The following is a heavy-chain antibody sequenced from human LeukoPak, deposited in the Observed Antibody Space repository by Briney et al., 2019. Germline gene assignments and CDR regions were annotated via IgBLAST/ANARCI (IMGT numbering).Heavy chain of an antibody. CDR1: GGSFNNYY. CDR2: INHSGST. V-gene: IGHV4-34*01. D-gene: IGHD3-10*01. CDR3: AKSLLWFGESWLDY. Sequence: PSETLSLTCAVYGGSFNNYYWSWIRQPPGKGLEWIGEINHSGSTNYNPSLKSRVTTSIDTSKNQFSLKLSSVTAADTAVYYCAKSLLWFGESWLDYWGQGTPVTVSS. J-gene: IGHJ4*02.